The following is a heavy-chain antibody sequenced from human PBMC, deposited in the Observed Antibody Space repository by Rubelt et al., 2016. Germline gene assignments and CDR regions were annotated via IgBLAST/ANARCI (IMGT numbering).Heavy chain of an antibody. Sequence: GGGLVQPGGSLRLSCVGSGFTFSNYAMSWVRQAPGKGLEWVTAISGNDDTTYYVDSLKGRFTFARDTSRKTLYLQMNSLRAEDTAIYYCSKGQRWIDIWGQGTMVTVSS. CDR3: SKGQRWIDI. D-gene: IGHD5-24*01. CDR2: ISGNDDTT. CDR1: GFTFSNYA. V-gene: IGHV3-23*01. J-gene: IGHJ3*02.